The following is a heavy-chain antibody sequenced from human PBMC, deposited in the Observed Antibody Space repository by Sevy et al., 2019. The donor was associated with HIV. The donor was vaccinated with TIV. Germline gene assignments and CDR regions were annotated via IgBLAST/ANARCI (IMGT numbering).Heavy chain of an antibody. J-gene: IGHJ4*02. V-gene: IGHV4-59*08. D-gene: IGHD1-26*01. CDR1: GGSISSLY. CDR3: AGENSWGRGYS. Sequence: SETLSLTCTVSGGSISSLYWNWIRQPPGKGLEWIGNIYYNGKINYNPSLKSRVTLSLDTSKNQFSLKLSSVTAADTAMYYCAGENSWGRGYSWGQGTLVTVSS. CDR2: IYYNGKI.